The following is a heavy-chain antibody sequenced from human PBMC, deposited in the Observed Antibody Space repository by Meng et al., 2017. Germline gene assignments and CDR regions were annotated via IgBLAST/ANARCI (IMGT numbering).Heavy chain of an antibody. CDR3: ARSERYVLGFDY. CDR2: CNPNSAGT. D-gene: IGHD3-16*01. V-gene: IGHV1-2*06. J-gene: IGHJ4*02. Sequence: HVPVVQCGAEVTQPGASVKVSCKVSGYSFTRHYMHWVRRAPGQGREWMGRCNPNSAGTNYAQKFPASDTRTRNTSISTAYMEPSRLRSDDTAVYYGARSERYVLGFDYWGQGTLVTVSS. CDR1: GYSFTRHY.